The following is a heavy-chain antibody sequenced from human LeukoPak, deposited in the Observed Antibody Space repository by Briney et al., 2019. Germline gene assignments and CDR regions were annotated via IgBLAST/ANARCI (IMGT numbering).Heavy chain of an antibody. J-gene: IGHJ6*02. Sequence: SETLSLTCTVSGGSISSGGYFWSWIRQPPGKGLEWIGYIYHTGNTYYNPSLESRVTMSVDKSKNQFSLSLASVTVADTAVYYCARGHEGSKAYDILTGYYNGGRYYGMDVWGQGTTVTVSS. V-gene: IGHV4-30-2*01. CDR3: ARGHEGSKAYDILTGYYNGGRYYGMDV. D-gene: IGHD3-9*01. CDR1: GGSISSGGYF. CDR2: IYHTGNT.